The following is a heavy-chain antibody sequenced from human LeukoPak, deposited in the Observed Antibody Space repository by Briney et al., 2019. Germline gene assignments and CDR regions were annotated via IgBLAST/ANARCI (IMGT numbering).Heavy chain of an antibody. J-gene: IGHJ6*02. D-gene: IGHD6-6*01. V-gene: IGHV4-34*01. CDR1: GFTFSSYA. CDR2: INHSGST. CDR3: ARGLSLAARPQTTNYYYYGMDV. Sequence: PGGSLRLSCAASGFTFSSYAMSWVRQPPGKGLEWIGEINHSGSTNYNPSLKSRVTISVDTSKNQFSLKLSSVTAADTAVYYCARGLSLAARPQTTNYYYYGMDVWGQGTTVTVSS.